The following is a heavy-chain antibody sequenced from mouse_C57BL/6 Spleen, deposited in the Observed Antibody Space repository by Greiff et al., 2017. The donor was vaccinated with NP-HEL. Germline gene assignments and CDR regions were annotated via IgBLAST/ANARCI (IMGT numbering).Heavy chain of an antibody. D-gene: IGHD1-1*01. Sequence: VHLVESGPGLVQPSQSLSITCTVSGFSLTSYGVHWVRQSPGKGLEWLGVIWSGGSTDYNAAFISRLSISKDNSKSQVFFKMNSLQADDTAIYYCARNYYYGSSTSFDYWGQGTTLTVSS. J-gene: IGHJ2*01. CDR1: GFSLTSYG. CDR2: IWSGGST. V-gene: IGHV2-2*01. CDR3: ARNYYYGSSTSFDY.